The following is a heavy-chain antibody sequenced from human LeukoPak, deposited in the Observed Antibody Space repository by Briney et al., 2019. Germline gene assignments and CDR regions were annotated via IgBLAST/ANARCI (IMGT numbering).Heavy chain of an antibody. D-gene: IGHD4-23*01. CDR1: GFTFSSYA. CDR2: ISGSGGST. V-gene: IGHV3-23*01. J-gene: IGHJ4*02. CDR3: TKDPLTGRWPPYYFDY. Sequence: GGSLRLSCAASGFTFSSYAMSWVRQAPGKGLEWVSAISGSGGSTYYADSVKGRFTISRDNSKNTLYLQMNGLRAEDTAVYYCTKDPLTGRWPPYYFDYWGQGTLVTVSS.